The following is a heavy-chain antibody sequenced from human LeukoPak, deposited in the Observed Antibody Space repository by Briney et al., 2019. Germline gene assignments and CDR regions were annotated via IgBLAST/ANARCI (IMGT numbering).Heavy chain of an antibody. CDR2: IWYDGSNK. CDR1: GFTFSSYG. CDR3: AKDRNYSYMDV. V-gene: IGHV3-33*06. J-gene: IGHJ6*03. Sequence: GGSLRLSCAASGFTFSSYGMHWVRQAPGKGLEWVAVIWYDGSNKYYADSVKGRFTNSRDNSKNTLYLQMNSLRAEDTAVYYCAKDRNYSYMDVWGKGTTVTVSS.